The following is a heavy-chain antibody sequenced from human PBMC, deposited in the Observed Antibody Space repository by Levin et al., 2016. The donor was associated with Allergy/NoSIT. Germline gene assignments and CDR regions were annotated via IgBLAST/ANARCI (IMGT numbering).Heavy chain of an antibody. Sequence: WIRQPPGKGLEWVSAISGSGGSTYYADSVKGRFTISRDNSKNTLYLQMNSLRAEDTAVYYCAKEDGYYDFWSGYYTAYYYYYYGMDVWGQGTTVTVSS. V-gene: IGHV3-23*01. CDR2: ISGSGGST. J-gene: IGHJ6*02. D-gene: IGHD3-3*01. CDR3: AKEDGYYDFWSGYYTAYYYYYYGMDV.